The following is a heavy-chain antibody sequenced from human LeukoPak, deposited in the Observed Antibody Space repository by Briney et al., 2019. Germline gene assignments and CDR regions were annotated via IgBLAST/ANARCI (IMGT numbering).Heavy chain of an antibody. J-gene: IGHJ5*02. CDR3: ARMPGHIRSPFDP. Sequence: GGSLRLSCAASGFTFSSYSMNWVRQAPGKGLEWVSSISRSSSYIYYADSVKGRFTISRDNAKNSLYLQMNSLRAEDTAVYYCARMPGHIRSPFDPWGQGTLVTVSS. CDR2: ISRSSSYI. CDR1: GFTFSSYS. D-gene: IGHD2-2*01. V-gene: IGHV3-21*01.